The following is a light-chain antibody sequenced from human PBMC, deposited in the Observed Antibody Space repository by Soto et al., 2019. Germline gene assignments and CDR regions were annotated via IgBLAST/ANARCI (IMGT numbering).Light chain of an antibody. V-gene: IGKV3-20*01. CDR1: QTISSSY. J-gene: IGKJ2*01. CDR3: QQYGSSPET. Sequence: ETVLTQSPGTLSLSPGERATLSCRASQTISSSYLAWYQPTPGQAPRLLIYAASSRATGIPDRFSGSGSGTDFTLTISRLEPEDFAVYYCQQYGSSPETFGQGTKLEIK. CDR2: AAS.